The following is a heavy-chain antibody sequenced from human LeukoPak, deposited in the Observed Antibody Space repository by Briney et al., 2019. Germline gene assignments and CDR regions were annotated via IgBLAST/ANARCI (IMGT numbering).Heavy chain of an antibody. CDR3: ARAFPAASVYYYYYYMDV. CDR1: GFAFSDYN. V-gene: IGHV3-21*01. CDR2: IRSTGTYI. J-gene: IGHJ6*03. Sequence: GGSLRLSCAASGFAFSDYNMNWVRQAPGKGLEWVSSIRSTGTYIYYADSVKGRFTVSRDDAKNSLYLQMNSLRAEDTAVYYCARAFPAASVYYYYYYMDVWGKGTTVTVSS. D-gene: IGHD2-2*01.